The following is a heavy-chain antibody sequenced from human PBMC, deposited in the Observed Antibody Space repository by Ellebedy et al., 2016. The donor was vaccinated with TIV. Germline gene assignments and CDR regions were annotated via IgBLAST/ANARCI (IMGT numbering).Heavy chain of an antibody. CDR1: GFIFTTYW. Sequence: SLKISCAASGFIFTTYWMTWVRQTPGRGLEWVSDISWDSGNVGYTDSVKGRFTISSDNAKNSLYLQMTSLRPEDTALYYCAKGSFYGSGSYRHFQHWGQGTLVTVSS. CDR2: ISWDSGNV. D-gene: IGHD3-10*01. J-gene: IGHJ1*01. V-gene: IGHV3-9*01. CDR3: AKGSFYGSGSYRHFQH.